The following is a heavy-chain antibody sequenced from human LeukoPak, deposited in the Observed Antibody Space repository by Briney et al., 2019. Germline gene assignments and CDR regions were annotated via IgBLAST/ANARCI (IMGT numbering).Heavy chain of an antibody. CDR1: GFTVSSNY. Sequence: PGGSLRLSCAASGFTVSSNYMSWVRQAPGKGLEWVSVIYSGGSTYYADSVKGRFTISRDNSKNTLYLQMNSLRAEDTAVYYCASGPKSIAARSGAYDIWGQGTMVTVSS. CDR2: IYSGGST. V-gene: IGHV3-53*01. D-gene: IGHD6-6*01. J-gene: IGHJ3*02. CDR3: ASGPKSIAARSGAYDI.